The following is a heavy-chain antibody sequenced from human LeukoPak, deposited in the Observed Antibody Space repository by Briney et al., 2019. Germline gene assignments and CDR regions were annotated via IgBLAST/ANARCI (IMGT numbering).Heavy chain of an antibody. Sequence: GGSLRLSCIPSGFTFNSYAMFWVRQAPGKGLEWVSLIWYDGSNKYYADSVKGRFTVSRDNSKNTLYLQMNSLRAEDTAVYYCARARGWQPNYYYYYMDVWGTGTTVTVSS. D-gene: IGHD2-15*01. CDR2: IWYDGSNK. V-gene: IGHV3-33*07. CDR1: GFTFNSYA. J-gene: IGHJ6*03. CDR3: ARARGWQPNYYYYYMDV.